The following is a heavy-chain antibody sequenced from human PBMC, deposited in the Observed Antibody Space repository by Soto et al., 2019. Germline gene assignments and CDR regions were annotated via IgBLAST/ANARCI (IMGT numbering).Heavy chain of an antibody. J-gene: IGHJ4*02. V-gene: IGHV4-59*12. CDR2: INHSGST. D-gene: IGHD2-8*02. Sequence: SETLSLTCSVSGGSISSYYWSWIRQPPGKGLEWIGYINHSGSTNYNPSLKSRVTISVDTSKNQFSLKLTSVTAADTAVYYCARDKITGLFDYWGQGTLVTVSS. CDR1: GGSISSYY. CDR3: ARDKITGLFDY.